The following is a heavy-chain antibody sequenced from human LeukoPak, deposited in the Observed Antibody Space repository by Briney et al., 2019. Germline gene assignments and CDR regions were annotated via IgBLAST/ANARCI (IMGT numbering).Heavy chain of an antibody. J-gene: IGHJ6*02. Sequence: PGGPLRLSCAASGFTFSSYSMNWVRQAPGKGLEWVSSISSSSSYIYYADSVKGRFTISRDNAKNSLYLQMNSLRAEDTAVYYCAKDSEVTTRRDQGLNYYGMDVWGQGTTVTVSS. CDR2: ISSSSSYI. CDR1: GFTFSSYS. D-gene: IGHD4-17*01. V-gene: IGHV3-21*04. CDR3: AKDSEVTTRRDQGLNYYGMDV.